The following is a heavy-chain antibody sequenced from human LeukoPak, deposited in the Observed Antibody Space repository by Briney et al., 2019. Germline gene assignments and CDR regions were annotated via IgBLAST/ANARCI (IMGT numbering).Heavy chain of an antibody. D-gene: IGHD3-10*01. V-gene: IGHV3-30*18. CDR3: AKGRYTGSSFFDY. Sequence: GGSLRLSCAASGFTFSSYGMHWVRQAPGKGMEWVALISYDGSNKYYSDSVKGRFTISRDNSKNTLYLQMNSLRPEDTAVYYCAKGRYTGSSFFDYWGQGTLVTVSS. CDR2: ISYDGSNK. CDR1: GFTFSSYG. J-gene: IGHJ4*02.